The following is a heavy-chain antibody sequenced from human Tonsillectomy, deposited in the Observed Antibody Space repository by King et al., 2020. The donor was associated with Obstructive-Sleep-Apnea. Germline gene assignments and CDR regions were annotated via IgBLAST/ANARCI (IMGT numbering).Heavy chain of an antibody. CDR3: ARVEGLVGATNIDY. D-gene: IGHD1-26*01. CDR1: GFTFISYW. CDR2: IKQGGSEK. J-gene: IGHJ4*02. V-gene: IGHV3-7*03. Sequence: VQLVESGGGLVQPGGSLRLSCAASGFTFISYWMSWVRQAPGKGLEWVANIKQGGSEKYCLDSVKGRFTISRDNAKNSLYLQMNSLRAEDTAVYYFARVEGLVGATNIDYWGQGTLVTVSS.